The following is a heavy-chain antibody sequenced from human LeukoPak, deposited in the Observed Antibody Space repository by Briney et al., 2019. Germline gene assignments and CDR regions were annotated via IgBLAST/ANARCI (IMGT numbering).Heavy chain of an antibody. V-gene: IGHV1-18*01. D-gene: IGHD2/OR15-2a*01. J-gene: IGHJ6*03. CDR2: ISAYNGNT. CDR1: GYTFTSYG. CDR3: ARVLQDNYYYYYYMDV. Sequence: ASVKVSCKSSGYTFTSYGISWVRQAPGQGLEWMGWISAYNGNTNYAQKLQGRVTMTTDTSTSTAYMELRSLRSDDTAVYYCARVLQDNYYYYYYMDVWGKGTTVTVSS.